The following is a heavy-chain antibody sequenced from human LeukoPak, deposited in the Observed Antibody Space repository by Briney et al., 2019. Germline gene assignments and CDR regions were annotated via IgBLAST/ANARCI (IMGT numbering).Heavy chain of an antibody. CDR2: IRSKANSYAT. CDR3: TRLYYYGSGIENAFDI. D-gene: IGHD3-10*01. V-gene: IGHV3-73*01. Sequence: GGSLRLSCAASGFTFSGSAMHWVRQASGKGLEWVGRIRSKANSYATACAASVKGRFTISRDDSKNTAYLQMNSLKTEDTAVYYCTRLYYYGSGIENAFDIWGQGTMVTVSS. J-gene: IGHJ3*02. CDR1: GFTFSGSA.